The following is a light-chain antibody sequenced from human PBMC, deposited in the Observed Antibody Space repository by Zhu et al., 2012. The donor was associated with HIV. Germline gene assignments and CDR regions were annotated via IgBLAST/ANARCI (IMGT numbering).Light chain of an antibody. V-gene: IGKV3-20*01. CDR3: HQYGGSLQK. CDR1: QSVSSNY. CDR2: GAS. J-gene: IGKJ1*01. Sequence: EIVLTQSPGTLSLSPGERATLSCRASQSVSSNYLAWYQRKPGQAPRLLIYGASTTATGIPDRFSGSGSGTDFTLTISRLEPEDFAVYYCHQYGGSLQKFGQGTKVEIK.